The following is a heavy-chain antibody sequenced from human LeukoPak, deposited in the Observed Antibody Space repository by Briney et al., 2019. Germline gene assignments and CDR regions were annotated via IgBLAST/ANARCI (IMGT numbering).Heavy chain of an antibody. D-gene: IGHD6-19*01. Sequence: ASVKVSCKASGYTFTSYAMHWVRQAPGQRPEWMGWINAGNGNTKYSQEFQGRVTITRDTSASTAYMELSSLRSEDMAVYYCARDRTPGYSSGWYSLHLDYWGQGTLVTVFS. CDR1: GYTFTSYA. CDR3: ARDRTPGYSSGWYSLHLDY. V-gene: IGHV1-3*03. J-gene: IGHJ4*02. CDR2: INAGNGNT.